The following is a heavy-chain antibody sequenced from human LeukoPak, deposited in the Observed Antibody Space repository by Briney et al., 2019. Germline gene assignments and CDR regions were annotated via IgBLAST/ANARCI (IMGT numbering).Heavy chain of an antibody. D-gene: IGHD2-2*01. CDR2: IHPDGSDT. Sequence: GESLKISCQGSVYTFTSYWIGWVRQMPAKGLESMAIIHPDGSDTKYSPSFQGQVTISVDKSINTAYLQWSSLEASDTAMDYCARGYCSTTRCYYFDLWGQGTLVTVSS. J-gene: IGHJ4*02. CDR3: ARGYCSTTRCYYFDL. V-gene: IGHV5-51*01. CDR1: VYTFTSYW.